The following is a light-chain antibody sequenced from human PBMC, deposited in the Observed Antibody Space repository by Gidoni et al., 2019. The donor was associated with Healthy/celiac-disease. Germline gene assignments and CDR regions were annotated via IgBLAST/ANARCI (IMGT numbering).Light chain of an antibody. CDR3: SSYTSSSTLGV. V-gene: IGLV2-14*01. Sequence: HPSSVSASPGRSTTISCTGTSSHVGGDNYLSSYQQHPGKAPKLMSYEVSNRPSGVPDRFSGSKSGNTASLTLSGLQAEDEADYYCSSYTSSSTLGVFGGGTKLTVL. CDR2: EVS. J-gene: IGLJ3*02. CDR1: SSHVGGDNY.